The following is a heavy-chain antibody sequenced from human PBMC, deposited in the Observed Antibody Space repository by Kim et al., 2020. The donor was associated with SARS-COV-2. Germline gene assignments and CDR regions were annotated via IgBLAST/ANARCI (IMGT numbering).Heavy chain of an antibody. Sequence: NYNTPLRSRVTISVDTSKNQCSLKLSSVTAADTPVYYCAGTARGANFDYWGRGALVTVSS. V-gene: IGHV4-4*09. CDR3: AGTARGANFDY. J-gene: IGHJ4*02. D-gene: IGHD1-26*01.